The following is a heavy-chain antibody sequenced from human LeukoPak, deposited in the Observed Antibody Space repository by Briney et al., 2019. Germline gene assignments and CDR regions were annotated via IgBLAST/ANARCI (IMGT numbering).Heavy chain of an antibody. CDR2: INPNSGGT. CDR1: GYTFTGYY. Sequence: ASVKVSCKASGYTFTGYYMHWGRQAPGQGLEWMGWINPNSGGTNYAQKFQGRVTMTRDTSISTAYMELSRLRSDDTAVYYCARGSRRAVAGRFDYWGQGTLVTVSS. V-gene: IGHV1-2*02. D-gene: IGHD6-19*01. J-gene: IGHJ4*02. CDR3: ARGSRRAVAGRFDY.